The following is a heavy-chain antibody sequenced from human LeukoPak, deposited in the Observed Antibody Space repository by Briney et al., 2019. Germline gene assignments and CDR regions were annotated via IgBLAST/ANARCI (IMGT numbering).Heavy chain of an antibody. V-gene: IGHV4-59*08. CDR2: VHYGGST. J-gene: IGHJ4*02. CDR3: ARSTDSLAQLWFGFDY. D-gene: IGHD5-18*01. CDR1: GGSISGYY. Sequence: SETLSLTCTVSGGSISGYYWNWIRQPPGKGLEWIGYVHYGGSTNYNPSLKSRITISVDTTKNQFSLKVNSVTAADTAVYYCARSTDSLAQLWFGFDYWGQGTLATVSS.